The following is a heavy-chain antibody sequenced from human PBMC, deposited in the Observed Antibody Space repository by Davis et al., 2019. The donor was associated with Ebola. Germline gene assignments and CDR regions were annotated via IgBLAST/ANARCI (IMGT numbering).Heavy chain of an antibody. J-gene: IGHJ6*02. CDR3: ARAQYGSGSYYFYYYGLDV. D-gene: IGHD3-10*01. CDR2: ISHSGST. CDR1: GDSISSSSYY. Sequence: MPSETLSLTCTVSGDSISSSSYYWGWIRQAPGKGLEWIGSISHSGSTYFTPSLASRVTISVDTSKNQFSLKLRSVTAADTAVYYCARAQYGSGSYYFYYYGLDVWGQGTTVTLSS. V-gene: IGHV4-39*01.